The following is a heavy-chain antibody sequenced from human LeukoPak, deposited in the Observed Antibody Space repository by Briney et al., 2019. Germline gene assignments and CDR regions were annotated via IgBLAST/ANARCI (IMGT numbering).Heavy chain of an antibody. J-gene: IGHJ3*01. D-gene: IGHD5-24*01. CDR2: ISGPGPST. CDR3: AKEEMPHAFDL. V-gene: IGHV3-23*01. Sequence: GGPLRPSCAASGFSFRRYAMNWVRQAPGRGLEWVAVISGPGPSTVYADSVKGRFTISRDNSKNTQFLQLDSLRVEDTAIYYCAKEEMPHAFDLWGQGTMVTVSS. CDR1: GFSFRRYA.